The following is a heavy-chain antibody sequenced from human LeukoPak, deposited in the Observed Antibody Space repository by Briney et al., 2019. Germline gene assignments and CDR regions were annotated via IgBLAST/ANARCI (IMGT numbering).Heavy chain of an antibody. CDR3: AKDFLFNYYDSSGYYFDY. J-gene: IGHJ4*02. CDR1: GFTFSSYA. V-gene: IGHV3-23*01. D-gene: IGHD3-22*01. Sequence: GGSLRLSCAASGFTFSSYAMSWVRQAPGKGLEGVSATSGSGGSTYYADSVKGRFTISRDNSKNTLYLQMNSLRAEDTAVYYCAKDFLFNYYDSSGYYFDYWGQGTLVTVSS. CDR2: TSGSGGST.